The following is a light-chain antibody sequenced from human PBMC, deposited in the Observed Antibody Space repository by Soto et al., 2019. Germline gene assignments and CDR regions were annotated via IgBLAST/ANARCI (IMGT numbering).Light chain of an antibody. V-gene: IGKV1-9*01. CDR3: QQLNSDQHI. J-gene: IGKJ2*01. CDR1: QGISSY. CDR2: DAS. Sequence: DIQLTQSPSFLSASLGDRVTITCRASQGISSYLAWYQQKPGKAPKLLVSDASTLHRGVPSRFSGSGSGTEFTLTISSLQPEDFATYYCQQLNSDQHIFGQGTKLEI.